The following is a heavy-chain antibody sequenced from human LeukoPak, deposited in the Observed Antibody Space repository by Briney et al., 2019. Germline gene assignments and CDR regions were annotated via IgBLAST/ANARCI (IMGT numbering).Heavy chain of an antibody. J-gene: IGHJ6*02. CDR2: IYYSGST. Sequence: SETLSLTCTVSGGSISSSSYYWGWIRQPPGKGLEWIGSIYYSGSTYYNPSLKSRVTISVDTSKNQFSLKLSSVTAADTAVYHCARTRIAAAWVYYYYGMDVWGQGTTVTVSS. CDR3: ARTRIAAAWVYYYYGMDV. CDR1: GGSISSSSYY. V-gene: IGHV4-39*01. D-gene: IGHD6-13*01.